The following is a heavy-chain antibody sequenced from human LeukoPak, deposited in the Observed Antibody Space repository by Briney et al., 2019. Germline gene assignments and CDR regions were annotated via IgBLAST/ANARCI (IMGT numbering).Heavy chain of an antibody. CDR3: ARDRRFGESYFDY. CDR2: IWYDGSNK. CDR1: GFTFSNYG. J-gene: IGHJ4*02. D-gene: IGHD3-10*01. V-gene: IGHV3-33*01. Sequence: PGRSLRLSCAASGFTFSNYGMHWVRQAPGKGLEWVAVIWYDGSNKYYADSVKGRFTISRDNSKNTLYLQMNGLRAEDTAVYYCARDRRFGESYFDYWGQGTLVTVSS.